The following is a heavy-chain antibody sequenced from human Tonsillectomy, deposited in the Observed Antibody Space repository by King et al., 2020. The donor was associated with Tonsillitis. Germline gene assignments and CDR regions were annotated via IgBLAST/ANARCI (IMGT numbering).Heavy chain of an antibody. CDR3: TSFWSGYFAY. CDR1: GFTFSNYW. Sequence: VQLVESGGGLVQPGGSLRLSCAASGFTFSNYWMSWVRQAPGKGLEWVANIDQDGSKKFYVESVKGRFTISRDNTKNSLYLQMNSLRAEDTAVYYCTSFWSGYFAYWGQGILVPVSS. V-gene: IGHV3-7*01. J-gene: IGHJ4*02. D-gene: IGHD3-3*01. CDR2: IDQDGSKK.